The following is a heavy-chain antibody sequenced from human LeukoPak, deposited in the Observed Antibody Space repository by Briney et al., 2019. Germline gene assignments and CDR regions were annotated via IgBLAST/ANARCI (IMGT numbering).Heavy chain of an antibody. J-gene: IGHJ4*02. CDR2: IYSGGKT. V-gene: IGHV3-53*01. Sequence: GGSLRLSCAASGFTVSSNYMSWVRQAPGRGLKWVSVIYSGGKTYYADSVKGRFTISRDSSQNTLYLQMSSLRAEDTAVYYCVREEIYDSSGYYRDYWGQGTLVTVSS. D-gene: IGHD3-22*01. CDR3: VREEIYDSSGYYRDY. CDR1: GFTVSSNY.